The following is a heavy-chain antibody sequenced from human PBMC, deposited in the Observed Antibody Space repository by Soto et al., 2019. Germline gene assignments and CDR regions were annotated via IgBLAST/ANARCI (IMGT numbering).Heavy chain of an antibody. CDR2: INHSGST. V-gene: IGHV4-34*01. J-gene: IGHJ6*02. D-gene: IGHD6-19*01. CDR3: ARPPMDDVDSSGWYNYYGMDV. CDR1: GRSFSGYY. Sequence: PSETLSLTCAVYGRSFSGYYWSWIRQPPGKGLEWIGEINHSGSTNYNPSLESRVTISVDTSKNQFSLKLSSVTAADTAVYYCARPPMDDVDSSGWYNYYGMDVWGQGTTVTVSS.